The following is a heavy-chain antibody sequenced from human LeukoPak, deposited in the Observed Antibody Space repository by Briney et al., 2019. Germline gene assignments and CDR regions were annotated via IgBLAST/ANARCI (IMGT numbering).Heavy chain of an antibody. V-gene: IGHV4-34*01. J-gene: IGHJ4*02. CDR2: INHSGST. CDR3: ARHLAVAYGREPPFDS. Sequence: PSVTLSLTCAVYGGSFSSYYWSWIRQPPGKGLEWIGEINHSGSTNYNPSLKSRVTISVDTSKNQFSLKLSSVTAADTAVYYCARHLAVAYGREPPFDSWGQGTLVTVSS. CDR1: GGSFSSYY. D-gene: IGHD6-19*01.